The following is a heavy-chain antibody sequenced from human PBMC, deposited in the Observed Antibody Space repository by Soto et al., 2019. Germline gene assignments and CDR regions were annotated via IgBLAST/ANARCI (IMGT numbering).Heavy chain of an antibody. D-gene: IGHD5-18*01. CDR1: GFTFNTYS. J-gene: IGHJ6*02. CDR2: ISYGASNT. Sequence: QVQLVESGGGVVQPGTSLRLSCAASGFTFNTYSMHCVRQAPGKGLEWVALISYGASNTYYADSVKGRFTISRDNSKSTLYLQMNSLRAEDTAVYYCARDRYIGYSFGPTYYYYYGMDVWGQGTTVTVSS. V-gene: IGHV3-30-3*01. CDR3: ARDRYIGYSFGPTYYYYYGMDV.